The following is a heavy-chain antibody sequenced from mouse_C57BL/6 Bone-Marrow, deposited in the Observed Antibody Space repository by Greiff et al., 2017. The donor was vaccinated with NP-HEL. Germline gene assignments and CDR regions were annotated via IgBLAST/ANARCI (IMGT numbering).Heavy chain of an antibody. CDR3: ARDYFTTVVANWYFDV. V-gene: IGHV5-16*01. CDR1: GFTFSDYY. Sequence: EVKLEESEGGLVQPGSSMKLSCTASGFTFSDYYMAWVRQVPEKGLEWVANINYDGSSTYYLDSLKSRFIISRDNAKNILYLQMSSLKSEDTATYYSARDYFTTVVANWYFDVWGKGTTVTVSS. D-gene: IGHD1-1*01. J-gene: IGHJ1*03. CDR2: INYDGSST.